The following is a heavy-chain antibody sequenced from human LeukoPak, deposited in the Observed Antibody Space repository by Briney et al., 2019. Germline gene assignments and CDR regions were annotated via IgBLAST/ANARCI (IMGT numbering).Heavy chain of an antibody. D-gene: IGHD2-21*02. Sequence: SETLSLTCTVSSYSISSGYYWGWLRQPPGKGLEWIGSIFHTGRTLYNPSFESRVSISVDKSKNQFSLKLKSMTAVDTAVYYCARVGYYVSGDYASGWFDPWGQGTLVTVSS. CDR2: IFHTGRT. CDR1: SYSISSGYY. CDR3: ARVGYYVSGDYASGWFDP. V-gene: IGHV4-38-2*02. J-gene: IGHJ5*02.